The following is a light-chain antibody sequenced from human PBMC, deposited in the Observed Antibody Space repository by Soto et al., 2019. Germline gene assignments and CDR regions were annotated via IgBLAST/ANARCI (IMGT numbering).Light chain of an antibody. CDR1: QSLVHSDGIAY. J-gene: IGKJ5*01. CDR2: EVS. Sequence: VVMTQSPLSLPVTLGQPASISCRSNQSLVHSDGIAYFSWFQQRPGRSTRSLIYEVSNRDSGVPARYSGSGSGTDFALKISRVEAGDVGVYSCMQGTHWPITFCQGTRMEIK. V-gene: IGKV2-30*02. CDR3: MQGTHWPIT.